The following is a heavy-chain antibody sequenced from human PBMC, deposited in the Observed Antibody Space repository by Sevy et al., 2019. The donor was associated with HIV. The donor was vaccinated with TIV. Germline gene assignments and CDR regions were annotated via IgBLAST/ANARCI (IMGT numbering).Heavy chain of an antibody. D-gene: IGHD6-13*01. CDR1: GFAFSSHA. Sequence: GGSLRLSCAASGFAFSSHAMHWVRQAPGKGLEWVVVISYEGTETFYAASVEGRFTISRDNSKNMWSLQINSLRPEDTAVYYCARDGGYSIKWYPLYWGHGTLVTVSS. V-gene: IGHV3-30*04. CDR2: ISYEGTET. J-gene: IGHJ4*01. CDR3: ARDGGYSIKWYPLY.